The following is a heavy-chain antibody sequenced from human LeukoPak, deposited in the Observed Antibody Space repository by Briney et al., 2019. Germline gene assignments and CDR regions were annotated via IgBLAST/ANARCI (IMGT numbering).Heavy chain of an antibody. J-gene: IGHJ4*02. V-gene: IGHV1-18*01. D-gene: IGHD6-13*01. CDR3: ARDLGWVRGQQLVTVRYFDY. CDR2: ISGYNGNT. CDR1: GYTFTSYG. Sequence: ASVKVSCKASGYTFTSYGISWVQQAPGQGLEWMGWISGYNGNTNYAQKLQGRVTMTTDTSTSTAYMELRSLRSDDTAVYYCARDLGWVRGQQLVTVRYFDYWGQGTLVTVSS.